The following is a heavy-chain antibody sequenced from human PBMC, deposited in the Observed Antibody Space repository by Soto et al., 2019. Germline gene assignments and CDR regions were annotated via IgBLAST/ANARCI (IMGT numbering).Heavy chain of an antibody. V-gene: IGHV3-23*01. CDR2: ITADGGT. J-gene: IGHJ3*02. CDR3: APHVSCSGGSCQYDAFAI. CDR1: EFTVSGHA. D-gene: IGHD2-15*01. Sequence: EVQVLESGGGLVQPGGSLRLSCEGSEFTVSGHAMTWIRQAPGKGPEWVSTITADGGTYYADSVKGRFAMSRDTSEKTLYLQMNRLGAEDTAAYYCAPHVSCSGGSCQYDAFAIRGQGTMVTVSS.